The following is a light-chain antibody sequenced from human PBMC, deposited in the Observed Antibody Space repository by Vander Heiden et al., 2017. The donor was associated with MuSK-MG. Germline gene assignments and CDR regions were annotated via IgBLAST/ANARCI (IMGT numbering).Light chain of an antibody. Sequence: DIQMTQSPSSLSASVGDSVTITCRASQRISSYLNWYQQKPGKAPKLLIYGASSLQSGVPSRFSGSGSGTDFTLTISSLQPEDFASYYCQQNYNTPLTFGGGTKVEIK. V-gene: IGKV1-39*01. CDR2: GAS. J-gene: IGKJ4*01. CDR1: QRISSY. CDR3: QQNYNTPLT.